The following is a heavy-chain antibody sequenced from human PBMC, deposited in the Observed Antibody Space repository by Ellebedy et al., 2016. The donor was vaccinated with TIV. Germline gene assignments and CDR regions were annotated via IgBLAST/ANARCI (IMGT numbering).Heavy chain of an antibody. V-gene: IGHV3-23*01. CDR2: ISGSGGST. J-gene: IGHJ4*02. CDR3: AKFWNMATSGH. D-gene: IGHD5-24*01. Sequence: GESLKISCAASGFTFSSYAMSCVRQAPGKGLEWVSAISGSGGSTYYADSVKGRFTISRDNSKNTLYLQMNSLRAEDTDVYYCAKFWNMATSGHWGQGTLVTVSS. CDR1: GFTFSSYA.